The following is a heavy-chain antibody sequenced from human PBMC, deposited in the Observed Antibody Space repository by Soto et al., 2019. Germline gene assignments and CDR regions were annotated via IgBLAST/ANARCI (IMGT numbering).Heavy chain of an antibody. V-gene: IGHV3-30-3*01. CDR1: GFTFSSYA. J-gene: IGHJ6*02. Sequence: QVQLVESGGGVVQPGRSLRLSCAASGFTFSSYAMHWVRQAPGKGLEWVAVISYDGGNKYYADSVKGGFTISRDNSKNTLYLQVNSLRPEDTAVYYCARDNGYSHGHGMDVWGQGTTVTVSS. CDR3: ARDNGYSHGHGMDV. D-gene: IGHD5-18*01. CDR2: ISYDGGNK.